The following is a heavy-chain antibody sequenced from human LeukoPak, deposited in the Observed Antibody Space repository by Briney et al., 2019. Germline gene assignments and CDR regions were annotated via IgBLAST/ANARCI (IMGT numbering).Heavy chain of an antibody. CDR1: GGSFSGYY. J-gene: IGHJ5*02. Sequence: SETLSLTCAVYGGSFSGYYWSWIRQPPGKGLEWIGEINHSGSTNYNPSLKSRLNISVDTSKNQFSLKLNSVTAADTAVYYCARHYGPWGQGTLVTVSS. CDR3: ARHYGP. D-gene: IGHD3-16*01. V-gene: IGHV4-34*01. CDR2: INHSGST.